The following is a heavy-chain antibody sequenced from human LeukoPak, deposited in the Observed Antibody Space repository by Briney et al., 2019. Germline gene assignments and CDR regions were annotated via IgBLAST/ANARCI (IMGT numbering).Heavy chain of an antibody. CDR1: GVSISSGDYY. V-gene: IGHV4-30-4*01. J-gene: IGHJ4*02. CDR3: ARVYGDYQEYFDY. CDR2: IYYSGST. D-gene: IGHD4-17*01. Sequence: SETLSLTCTVSGVSISSGDYYWSWIRQPPGKGLEWIGYIYYSGSTYYNPSLKSRVTISVDTSKNQFSLKLSSVTAADTAVYYCARVYGDYQEYFDYWGQGTLVTVSS.